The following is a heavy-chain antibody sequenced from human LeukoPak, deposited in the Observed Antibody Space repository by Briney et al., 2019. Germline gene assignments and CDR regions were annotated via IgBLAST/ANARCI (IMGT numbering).Heavy chain of an antibody. CDR2: ISGSGGST. D-gene: IGHD1-26*01. Sequence: GGPLRLSCAASGFTLRSYTMNWVRQAPGKGLEWVSAISGSGGSTYYADSVKGRFTISRDNSKNTLYLQMNSLRAEDTAVYYCAKVLSGSFTFHLDYWGQGTLVTVSS. CDR1: GFTLRSYT. J-gene: IGHJ4*02. CDR3: AKVLSGSFTFHLDY. V-gene: IGHV3-23*01.